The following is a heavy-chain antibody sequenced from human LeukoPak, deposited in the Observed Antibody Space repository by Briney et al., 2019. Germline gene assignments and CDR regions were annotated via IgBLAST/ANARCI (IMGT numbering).Heavy chain of an antibody. CDR3: ARDRVVGSGSYYDCLWY. CDR2: ISYDGSNK. Sequence: GRSLRLSCAASGFTFSSYAMHWVRQAPGKGLEWAAVISYDGSNKYYADSVKGRFTISRDNSKNTLYLQMNSLRAEDTAVYYCARDRVVGSGSYYDCLWYWGQGTLVTVSS. D-gene: IGHD1-26*01. V-gene: IGHV3-30-3*01. CDR1: GFTFSSYA. J-gene: IGHJ4*02.